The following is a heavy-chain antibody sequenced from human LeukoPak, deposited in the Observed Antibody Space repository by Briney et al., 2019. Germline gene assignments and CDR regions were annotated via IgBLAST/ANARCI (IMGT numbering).Heavy chain of an antibody. CDR2: IYYSGST. Sequence: SETLSLTCTVSGGSISSYYWSWIRQPPGKGLEWIGYIYYSGSTNYNPSLKSRVTIPVDTSKNQFSLKLSSVTAADTAVYYCARDDYYGSGSTDIWGQGTMVTVSS. D-gene: IGHD3-10*01. CDR1: GGSISSYY. V-gene: IGHV4-59*01. J-gene: IGHJ3*02. CDR3: ARDDYYGSGSTDI.